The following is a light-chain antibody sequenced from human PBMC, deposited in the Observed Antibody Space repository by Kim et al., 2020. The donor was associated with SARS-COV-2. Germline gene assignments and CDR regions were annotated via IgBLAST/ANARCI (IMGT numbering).Light chain of an antibody. V-gene: IGKV3-20*01. CDR3: QQSAGSTWT. J-gene: IGKJ1*01. CDR2: ATS. CDR1: QSVSSNY. Sequence: SPGERATLSCRASQSVSSNYLAWYQQKSGQAPRLLINATSSRATGIPDRFSGSVSGTDFTLTISRLEPEDFAAYYCQQSAGSTWTFGQGTKVDIK.